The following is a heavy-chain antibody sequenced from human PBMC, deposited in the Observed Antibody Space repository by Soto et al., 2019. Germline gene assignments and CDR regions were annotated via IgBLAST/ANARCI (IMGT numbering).Heavy chain of an antibody. V-gene: IGHV4-4*02. CDR1: GGSIISRNW. J-gene: IGHJ2*01. Sequence: PSEALSLTCAVSGGSIISRNWWNWVRQPPGKGLEWIGKIYHSGSTNYNPSLKSRVSISLDTSKNQFSLKLSSVTAADTAIYYCASGHCVTSSCSYLDLWGRGTLVTVSS. CDR2: IYHSGST. CDR3: ASGHCVTSSCSYLDL. D-gene: IGHD2-2*01.